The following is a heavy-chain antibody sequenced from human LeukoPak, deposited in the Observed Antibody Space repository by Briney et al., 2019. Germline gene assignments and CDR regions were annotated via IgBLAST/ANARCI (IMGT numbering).Heavy chain of an antibody. J-gene: IGHJ5*01. V-gene: IGHV4-39*01. D-gene: IGHD1-26*01. CDR2: IYYSGST. Sequence: PSETLSLTCTVSGGSISSSRHYWGWIRQPPGKGLECIGNIYYSGSTYYNPSLKSRVTISVDTSKNQFSLKVTSVTAADTAVYYCARLLKYSGSYHCDSWGQGTLVTVSS. CDR3: ARLLKYSGSYHCDS. CDR1: GGSISSSRHY.